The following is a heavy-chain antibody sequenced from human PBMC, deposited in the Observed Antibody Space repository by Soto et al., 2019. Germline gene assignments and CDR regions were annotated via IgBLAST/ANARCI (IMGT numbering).Heavy chain of an antibody. CDR3: ASNTRYDPPDY. J-gene: IGHJ4*02. CDR2: ISVSGGST. CDR1: GFTFSSYA. V-gene: IGHV3-23*01. Sequence: EVQLLGSGGGLVQPGGSLRLSCAASGFTFSSYAMSWVRQAPGKGLAWVSGISVSGGSTYYADSVKGRFTISRDNSKNTLYLQMNSLRGEDTAVYYCASNTRYDPPDYWGQGTLVTVSS. D-gene: IGHD3-16*01.